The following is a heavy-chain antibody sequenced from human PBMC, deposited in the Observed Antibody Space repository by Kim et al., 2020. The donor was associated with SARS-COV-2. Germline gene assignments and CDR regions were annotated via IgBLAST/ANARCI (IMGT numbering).Heavy chain of an antibody. CDR1: GFTFSTYA. Sequence: GGSLRLSCAASGFTFSTYAIIWVRQAPGKGLEWVSIVGDHDDGTHYADSVKGPFTVSRDNSNNMSYLQMNSLRADDTAVYYCAPDWNHFDNWGQGTLVTVPS. V-gene: IGHV3-23*01. CDR2: VGDHDDGT. D-gene: IGHD1-1*01. J-gene: IGHJ4*02. CDR3: APDWNHFDN.